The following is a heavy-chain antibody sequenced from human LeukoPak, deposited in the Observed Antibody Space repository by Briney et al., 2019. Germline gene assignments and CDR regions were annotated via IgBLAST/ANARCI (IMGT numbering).Heavy chain of an antibody. CDR3: AKVGYSSGFGMDV. V-gene: IGHV3-23*01. Sequence: GGSLRLSCAASGFTFSSYAMSWVRQAPGKGLEWVSAISGSGGSTYYAASVKGRFTISRDNSKNTLYLQMNSLRAEDTAVYYCAKVGYSSGFGMDVWGKGTTVTVSS. CDR2: ISGSGGST. D-gene: IGHD6-19*01. CDR1: GFTFSSYA. J-gene: IGHJ6*04.